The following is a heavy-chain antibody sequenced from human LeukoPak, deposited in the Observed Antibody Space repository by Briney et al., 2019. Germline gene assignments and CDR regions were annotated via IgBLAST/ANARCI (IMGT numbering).Heavy chain of an antibody. D-gene: IGHD4-17*01. CDR3: ARLDYGDHDY. CDR1: GVSISSGSYY. Sequence: KPSATLSLPCTVSGVSISSGSYYWGWIRQPPGKGLEWIGSIYYSGSTYYNPSLKSRVTISVDTSKNQLSLKLSSVTATDTAVYYCARLDYGDHDYWGQGTLVTVSS. V-gene: IGHV4-39*01. CDR2: IYYSGST. J-gene: IGHJ4*02.